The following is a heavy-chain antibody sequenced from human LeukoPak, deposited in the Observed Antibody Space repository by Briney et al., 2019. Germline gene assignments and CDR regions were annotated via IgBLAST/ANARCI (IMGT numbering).Heavy chain of an antibody. V-gene: IGHV3-21*06. CDR2: ISETSSHR. Sequence: GGSLRLSCVGSTFIFGSYSMNWVRQAPGKGLEWVSYISETSSHRYYADSVKGRFTISRDNAQNSLYLQMNSLSAEDTGIYYCTRDRATKARIGGMDVWGQGTTVIVSS. J-gene: IGHJ6*02. D-gene: IGHD5-24*01. CDR3: TRDRATKARIGGMDV. CDR1: TFIFGSYS.